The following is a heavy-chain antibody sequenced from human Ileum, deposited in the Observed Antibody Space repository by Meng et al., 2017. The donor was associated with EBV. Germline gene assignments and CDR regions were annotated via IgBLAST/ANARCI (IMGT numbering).Heavy chain of an antibody. J-gene: IGHJ4*02. CDR1: GDSISSDIW. Sequence: QVQLQESGPGLVQPSGTLSLTCTVSGDSISSDIWWSWVRPPPGKGLEWIGEVSHRGDTNYNPSLKSRVDISVDKSKNQFYLSLFSVTAADTAVYYCGRDQGRELIDHWGQGTLVTVSS. CDR2: VSHRGDT. V-gene: IGHV4-4*02. D-gene: IGHD1-7*01. CDR3: GRDQGRELIDH.